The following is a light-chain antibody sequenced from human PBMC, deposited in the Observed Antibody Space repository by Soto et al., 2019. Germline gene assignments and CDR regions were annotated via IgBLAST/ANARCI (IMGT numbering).Light chain of an antibody. CDR2: GAS. CDR1: QGISSF. CDR3: QQLNSFPIP. J-gene: IGKJ3*01. Sequence: IPLTQSPSSLSASVGDRVTITCRASQGISSFLAWYQQKPGKAPKLLIYGASTLQSAVPSRFSGSGSGTDFTLTIGSLQPEDFATYYCQQLNSFPIPFGPWTKVYIK. V-gene: IGKV1-9*01.